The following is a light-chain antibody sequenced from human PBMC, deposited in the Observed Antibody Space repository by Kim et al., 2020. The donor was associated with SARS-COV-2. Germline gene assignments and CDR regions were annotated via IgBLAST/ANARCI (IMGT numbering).Light chain of an antibody. CDR1: QSISNY. V-gene: IGKV1-39*01. CDR3: QQTYTTPPWT. Sequence: SVGNRVTITCRPSQSISNYLNWYQQRPGKAPKLLIYTASTLQSGVPSRFSGSGSGTVFTLTISRLQPEDFATYFCQQTYTTPPWTFGQGTRVEIK. J-gene: IGKJ1*01. CDR2: TAS.